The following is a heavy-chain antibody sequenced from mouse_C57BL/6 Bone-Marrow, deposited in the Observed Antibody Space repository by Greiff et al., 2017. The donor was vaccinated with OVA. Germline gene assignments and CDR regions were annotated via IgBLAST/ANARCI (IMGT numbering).Heavy chain of an antibody. Sequence: VQVVESGAELARPGASVKLSCKASGYTFTSYGISWVKQRTGQGLEWIGEIYPRSGNTYYNEKFKGKATLTADKSSSTAYMELRSLTSEDSAVYFCARGPYYSNYYAMDYWGQGTSVTVSS. V-gene: IGHV1-81*01. D-gene: IGHD2-5*01. CDR1: GYTFTSYG. J-gene: IGHJ4*01. CDR2: IYPRSGNT. CDR3: ARGPYYSNYYAMDY.